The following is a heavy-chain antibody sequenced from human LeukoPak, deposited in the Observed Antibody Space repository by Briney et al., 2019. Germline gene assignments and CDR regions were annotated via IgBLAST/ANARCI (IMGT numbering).Heavy chain of an antibody. CDR1: GGSFSGYY. Sequence: NPSETLSLTCAVYGGSFSGYYWSWIRQPPGKGLEWIGEINHSGSTNYNPSLKSRVTISVDTSKNQFSLKLSSVTAADTAVYYCARRAYTQLWLRGYYSGFDYWGQGTLVTVSS. J-gene: IGHJ4*02. D-gene: IGHD5-18*01. CDR3: ARRAYTQLWLRGYYSGFDY. CDR2: INHSGST. V-gene: IGHV4-34*01.